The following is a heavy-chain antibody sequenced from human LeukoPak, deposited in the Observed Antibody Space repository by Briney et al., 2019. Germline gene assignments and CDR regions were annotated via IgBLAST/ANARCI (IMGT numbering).Heavy chain of an antibody. J-gene: IGHJ5*02. CDR1: GYTFTSYG. CDR2: ISAYNGNT. CDR3: ARHLGITWFRDSHTHWFAP. D-gene: IGHD3-10*01. Sequence: ASVKLSCKASGYTFTSYGMSWVRQAPGQGLEWIGWISAYNGNTNYEQELQGRGTLTTDTSASTDYMELRRLRSDDSAVYYCARHLGITWFRDSHTHWFAPGGQGTGVTVPS. V-gene: IGHV1-18*01.